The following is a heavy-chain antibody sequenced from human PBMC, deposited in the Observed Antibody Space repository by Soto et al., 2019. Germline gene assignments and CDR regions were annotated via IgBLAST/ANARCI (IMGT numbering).Heavy chain of an antibody. CDR3: AGTYYDAYYYYYYMDV. D-gene: IGHD3-16*01. CDR2: IYYSGST. CDR1: GGSISSYY. J-gene: IGHJ6*03. Sequence: SETLSLTCTVSGGSISSYYWSWIRRPPGKGLEWIGYIYYSGSTNYNPSLKSRVTISVDTSKNQFSLKLSSVTAADTAVYYCAGTYYDAYYYYYYMDVWGKGTTVTVSS. V-gene: IGHV4-59*08.